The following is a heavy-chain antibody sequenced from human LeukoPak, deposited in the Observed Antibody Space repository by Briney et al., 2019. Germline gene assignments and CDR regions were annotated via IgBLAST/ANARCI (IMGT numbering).Heavy chain of an antibody. V-gene: IGHV3-23*01. Sequence: PGGSLRLSCAASGFTFSSYAMSWVRQAPGKGLEWASSISGSGESAYYADSVKGRFTISRDKTKNTLYLQMNSLRAEDTAVYYCAKDSVLIPAGWFDPWGQGTLVTVSS. CDR3: AKDSVLIPAGWFDP. D-gene: IGHD2-2*01. J-gene: IGHJ5*02. CDR2: ISGSGESA. CDR1: GFTFSSYA.